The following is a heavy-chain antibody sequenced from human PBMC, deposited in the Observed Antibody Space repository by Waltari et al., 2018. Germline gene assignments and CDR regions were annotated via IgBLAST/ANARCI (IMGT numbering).Heavy chain of an antibody. CDR3: ARERVVVAATGGAFDI. Sequence: QVQLQQWGAGLLKPSETLSLTCAVHGGSFSGYHWSWSRHPPGKGLEWIGENNHSGSTNYNPSLKSRVTISVDTSKNQFSLKLSSVTAADTAVYYCARERVVVAATGGAFDIWGQGTMVTVSS. V-gene: IGHV4-34*01. CDR2: NNHSGST. D-gene: IGHD2-15*01. CDR1: GGSFSGYH. J-gene: IGHJ3*02.